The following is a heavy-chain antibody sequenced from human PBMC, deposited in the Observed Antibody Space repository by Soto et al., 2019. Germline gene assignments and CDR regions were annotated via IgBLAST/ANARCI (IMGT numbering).Heavy chain of an antibody. CDR1: GFTFSSYA. V-gene: IGHV3-23*01. CDR3: AKDLRRARWELLTVFDY. CDR2: ISGSGGST. Sequence: GGSLRLSCAASGFTFSSYAMSWVRQAPGKGLEWVSAISGSGGSTYYADSVKGRFTISRDNSKNTLYLQMNSLRAEDTAVYYWAKDLRRARWELLTVFDYWGQGTLVTVS. D-gene: IGHD1-26*01. J-gene: IGHJ4*02.